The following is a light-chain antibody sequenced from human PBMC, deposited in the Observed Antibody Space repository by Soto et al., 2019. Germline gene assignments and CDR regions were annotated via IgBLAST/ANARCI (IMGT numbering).Light chain of an antibody. CDR2: GAS. Sequence: ENVLTQSPGTLSLSPGERATLSCRASQTVSSYLTWYQQRPGQAPRLLISGASRRATGIPDRFSGSESGTDFTLRIRRLEPEDFSLYYWQQYGTSPITFGQGKRLEIK. J-gene: IGKJ5*01. CDR3: QQYGTSPIT. V-gene: IGKV3-20*01. CDR1: QTVSSY.